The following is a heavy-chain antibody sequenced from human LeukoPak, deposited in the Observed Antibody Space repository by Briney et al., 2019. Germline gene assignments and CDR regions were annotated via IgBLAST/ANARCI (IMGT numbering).Heavy chain of an antibody. CDR3: ARYGCSGGSCYSDI. CDR1: GGSISSYY. CDR2: IYYTGST. J-gene: IGHJ3*02. Sequence: SETLSLTCTVSGGSISSYYWSWIRQPPGKGLEWIGYIYYTGSTDYNPSLKSRVAISVDTSKNQFSLKLSSVTAADTAVYYCARYGCSGGSCYSDIWGQGTMVTVSS. V-gene: IGHV4-59*01. D-gene: IGHD2-15*01.